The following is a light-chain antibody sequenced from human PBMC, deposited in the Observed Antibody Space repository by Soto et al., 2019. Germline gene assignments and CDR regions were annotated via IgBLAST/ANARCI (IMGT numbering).Light chain of an antibody. CDR2: GVS. V-gene: IGKV2-30*01. J-gene: IGKJ1*01. CDR3: MQPLQSWT. Sequence: DVVMTQTPLSLSVAPGQPASISCRSSQSLVFTDGSTLLNWFQQRPGQSPRRLIYGVSNRDSGVPDRFSGSGSGTYFTLKISRVEAEDVGVYYCMQPLQSWTFGQGTKVDIK. CDR1: QSLVFTDGSTL.